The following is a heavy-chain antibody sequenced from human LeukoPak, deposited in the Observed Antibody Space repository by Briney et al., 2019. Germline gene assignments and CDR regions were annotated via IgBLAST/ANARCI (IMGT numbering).Heavy chain of an antibody. J-gene: IGHJ4*02. CDR2: IRHDGNKK. Sequence: GGSLRLSCGASGFTFSDYGMHWVRQAPGKGLEWVAFIRHDGNKKYLPDSMKGRFSVSRDNAKNSLYLQMNSLRAEDTAVYYCARDRGIVPAAMDYWGQGTLVTVSS. CDR1: GFTFSDYG. V-gene: IGHV3-30*02. CDR3: ARDRGIVPAAMDY. D-gene: IGHD2-2*01.